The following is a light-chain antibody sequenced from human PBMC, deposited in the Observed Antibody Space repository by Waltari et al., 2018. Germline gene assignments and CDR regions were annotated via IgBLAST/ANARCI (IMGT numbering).Light chain of an antibody. CDR3: QSNDSSLSGYV. J-gene: IGLJ1*01. CDR1: SSNIGAGYD. Sequence: QSVLTQPPSVSGAPGQRVTISCTGSSSNIGAGYDVTWYQQLPGTAPKLLIYANSNRPSGVPDRFSGSKSGTSASLAITGLQAEDEADYYCQSNDSSLSGYVFGTGTKVTVL. V-gene: IGLV1-40*01. CDR2: ANS.